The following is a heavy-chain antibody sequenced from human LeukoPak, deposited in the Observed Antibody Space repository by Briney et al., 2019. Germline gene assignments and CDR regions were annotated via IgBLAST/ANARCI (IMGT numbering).Heavy chain of an antibody. CDR1: GYTFSIYG. J-gene: IGHJ4*02. CDR3: ARDGILLDYGDFAFDY. D-gene: IGHD4-17*01. CDR2: ISADNGNT. V-gene: IGHV1-18*01. Sequence: ASVKVSCKASGYTFSIYGITWVRQAPGQGLEWMGFISADNGNTNYAQKFQGRVTMTTDTSTSTAYMELRSLRADDTAVYYCARDGILLDYGDFAFDYWGQGTLVTVSS.